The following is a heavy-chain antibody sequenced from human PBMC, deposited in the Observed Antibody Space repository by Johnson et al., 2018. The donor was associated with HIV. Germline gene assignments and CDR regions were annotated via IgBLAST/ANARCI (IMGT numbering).Heavy chain of an antibody. CDR2: INWNGDSK. D-gene: IGHD6-13*01. J-gene: IGHJ3*02. V-gene: IGHV3-20*04. CDR3: ARAGGGIAAAGTRAFDI. CDR1: GFTFDDYG. Sequence: QLVESGGGVVRPGGSLRLSCAASGFTFDDYGMSWVRQVPGKGLEWVSGINWNGDSKGYADSVKGRFTISRDNGKNSLYLQMNSLRAEDTAVYYCARAGGGIAAAGTRAFDIWGQGTMVTVSS.